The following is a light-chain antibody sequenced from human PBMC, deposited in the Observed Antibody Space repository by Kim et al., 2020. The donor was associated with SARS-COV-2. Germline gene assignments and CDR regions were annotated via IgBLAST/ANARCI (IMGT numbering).Light chain of an antibody. CDR1: SLRTYY. CDR3: SSRDSSGNHLL. CDR2: GKN. V-gene: IGLV3-19*01. J-gene: IGLJ3*02. Sequence: ALGQRVRITCRGDSLRTYYATWYQQKPGQAPILVIYGKNNRPSGIPDRFSGSSSGNTASLTITGTQAEDEADFYCSSRDSSGNHLLFGGGTQLTVL.